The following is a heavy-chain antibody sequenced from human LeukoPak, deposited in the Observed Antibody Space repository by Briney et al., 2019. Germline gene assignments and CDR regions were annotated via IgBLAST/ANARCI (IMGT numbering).Heavy chain of an antibody. CDR1: GGSFSGYY. Sequence: SETLSLTCAVYGGSFSGYYWSWIRQPPGKGLEWIGEINHSGSTNYNPSLKSRVTISVDTSKNQFSLKLSSATAADTAVYYCACLTSYCSSTSCSPTTGWFDPWGQGTLVTVSS. CDR2: INHSGST. V-gene: IGHV4-34*01. CDR3: ACLTSYCSSTSCSPTTGWFDP. D-gene: IGHD2-2*01. J-gene: IGHJ5*02.